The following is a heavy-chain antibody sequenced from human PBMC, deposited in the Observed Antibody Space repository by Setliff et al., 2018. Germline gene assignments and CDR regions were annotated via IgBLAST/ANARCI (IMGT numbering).Heavy chain of an antibody. CDR1: GGTFNNYT. V-gene: IGHV1-69*06. J-gene: IGHJ4*02. Sequence: SVKVSCKASGGTFNNYTISWVRQAPGQGLEWMGGIIPIFGTANDAQKFQVRVTMTEDTSTDTAYMELSSLRSEDTAVYYCATSYSGSYYGYWGQGTLVTVSS. CDR3: ATSYSGSYYGY. D-gene: IGHD1-26*01. CDR2: IIPIFGTA.